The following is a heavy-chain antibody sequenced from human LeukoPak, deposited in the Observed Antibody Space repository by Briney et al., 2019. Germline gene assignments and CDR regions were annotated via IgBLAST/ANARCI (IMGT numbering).Heavy chain of an antibody. CDR3: AKGVTSFGVVIMGYFDY. Sequence: SAESLTLSCAVSGFTFSSYGMHWVRQAPGKGLEGVGFIRYDGSNKYYADSVKGSVTISSDNSKNTLYLQMNSLRSDHTAMYFCAKGVTSFGVVIMGYFDYWGQGTLVSVPS. J-gene: IGHJ4*02. D-gene: IGHD3-3*01. V-gene: IGHV3-30*02. CDR1: GFTFSSYG. CDR2: IRYDGSNK.